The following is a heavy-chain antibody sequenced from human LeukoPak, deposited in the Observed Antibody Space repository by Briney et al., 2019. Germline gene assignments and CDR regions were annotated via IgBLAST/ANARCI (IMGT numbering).Heavy chain of an antibody. CDR1: GGSISGYY. D-gene: IGHD5-18*01. J-gene: IGHJ4*02. Sequence: PSETLSLTCTVSGGSISGYYWSWIRQPPGKGLEWIGYIYYSGSTNYNPSLKSRVTISVDTSKNQFSLKLSSVTAADTAVYYCARIGIQLWLYYFDYWGQGTLVTVSS. CDR3: ARIGIQLWLYYFDY. CDR2: IYYSGST. V-gene: IGHV4-59*08.